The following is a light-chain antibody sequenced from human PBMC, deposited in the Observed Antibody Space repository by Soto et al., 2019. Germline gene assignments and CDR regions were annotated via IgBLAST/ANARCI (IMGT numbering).Light chain of an antibody. V-gene: IGKV1-5*03. J-gene: IGKJ4*01. CDR2: KAS. CDR1: QTISTR. CDR3: QQYNTYPLT. Sequence: DIAMSQFPSTLYASVEDRVTITCRASQTISTRLAWYQQRPGKAPNLLIYKASTLQSGVPSRFSGSGSGKEFSLTISSLQPDYFATYYSQQYNTYPLTFGGALTVEIK.